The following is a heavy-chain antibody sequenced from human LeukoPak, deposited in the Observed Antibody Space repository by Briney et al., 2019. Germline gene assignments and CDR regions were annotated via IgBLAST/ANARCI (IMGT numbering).Heavy chain of an antibody. J-gene: IGHJ4*02. V-gene: IGHV1-24*01. CDR3: ATSNYYDSSGYPKFDY. CDR2: FDPEDGET. D-gene: IGHD3-22*01. CDR1: GYTLTESS. Sequence: ASVKVSCKVSGYTLTESSMHWVRQAPGKGLEWMGGFDPEDGETIYAQKFQGRVTMTEDTSTDTAYMELSSLRSEDTAVYYCATSNYYDSSGYPKFDYWGQGTLVTVSS.